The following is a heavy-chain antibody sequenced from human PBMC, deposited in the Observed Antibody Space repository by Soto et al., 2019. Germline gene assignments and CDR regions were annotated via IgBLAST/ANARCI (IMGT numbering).Heavy chain of an antibody. CDR1: GGSISSYY. J-gene: IGHJ5*02. Sequence: SETLSLTCTVSGGSISSYYWSWIRQPPGKGLEWIGYIYYSGSTNYNPSLKSRVTISVDTSKDQFSLKLSSVTAADTAVYYCARGDATPFRTYYDFWSGYSGSFDPWGQGTLVTVSS. D-gene: IGHD3-3*01. CDR3: ARGDATPFRTYYDFWSGYSGSFDP. CDR2: IYYSGST. V-gene: IGHV4-59*01.